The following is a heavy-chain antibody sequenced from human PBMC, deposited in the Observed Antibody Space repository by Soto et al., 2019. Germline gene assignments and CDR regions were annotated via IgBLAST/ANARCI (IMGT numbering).Heavy chain of an antibody. Sequence: PSRALSLTCAISGDSVSSNSAAWNWIRQSPSRGLEWLGRTYYRSKWYNDYAVSVKSRITINPDTSKNQFSLQLNSVTPEDTAVYYCASXSIAAAGTYYYYYGMDVWGQGTTVTVSS. V-gene: IGHV6-1*01. CDR1: GDSVSSNSAA. CDR2: TYYRSKWYN. CDR3: ASXSIAAAGTYYYYYGMDV. D-gene: IGHD6-13*01. J-gene: IGHJ6*01.